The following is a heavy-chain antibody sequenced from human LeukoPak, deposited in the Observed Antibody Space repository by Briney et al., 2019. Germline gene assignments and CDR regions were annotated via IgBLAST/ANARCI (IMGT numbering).Heavy chain of an antibody. D-gene: IGHD3-10*01. CDR2: IRYDGSNK. Sequence: GGSLRLSCAASGFTFSSYGMHWVRQAPGKGLEWVSFIRYDGSNKYYADSLKGRFTISRDNSKNTLYLQMNSLRVEDTAVYYCARSTEIHGSGSYGYWGQGTLVTVSS. V-gene: IGHV3-30*02. CDR3: ARSTEIHGSGSYGY. CDR1: GFTFSSYG. J-gene: IGHJ4*02.